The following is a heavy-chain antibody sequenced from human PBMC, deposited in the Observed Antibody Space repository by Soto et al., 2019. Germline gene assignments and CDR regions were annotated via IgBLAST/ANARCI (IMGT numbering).Heavy chain of an antibody. CDR1: GYTFTGYY. J-gene: IGHJ4*02. CDR3: ARLSDASQGAFDY. V-gene: IGHV1-2*02. D-gene: IGHD2-21*02. CDR2: INPDSGGT. Sequence: APVKALCKASGYTFTGYYMHSVRRDPGQGLVWMGWINPDSGGTNYAQKFQGRVTMTRDTTMSTEDMVLSRLRTDDTAGYYYARLSDASQGAFDYWGQGTPVT.